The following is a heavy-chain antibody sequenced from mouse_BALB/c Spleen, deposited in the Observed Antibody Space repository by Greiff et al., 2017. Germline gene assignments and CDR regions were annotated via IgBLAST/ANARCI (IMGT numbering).Heavy chain of an antibody. CDR3: ARDDDYDGFAY. J-gene: IGHJ3*01. D-gene: IGHD2-4*01. CDR2: INSNGGST. V-gene: IGHV5-6-3*01. Sequence: DVKLVESGGGLVQPGGSLKLSCAASGFTFSSYGMSWVRQTPDKRLELVATINSNGGSTYYPDSVKGRFTISRDNAKNTLYLQMSSLKSEDTAMYYCARDDDYDGFAYWGQGTLVTVSA. CDR1: GFTFSSYG.